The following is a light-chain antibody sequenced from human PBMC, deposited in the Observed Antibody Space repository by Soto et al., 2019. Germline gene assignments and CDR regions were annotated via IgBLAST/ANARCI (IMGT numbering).Light chain of an antibody. CDR3: LQHNSYPRT. CDR2: AAS. J-gene: IGKJ1*01. Sequence: DIQMTQSPSSLSASVGDRVTITCRASQGIGSDLDWFQQKPGEAPKRLIYAASILQSGVPSRFSGSGSGTDFTLTITSLQPEDFATYYCLQHNSYPRTFGQGTKVDIK. CDR1: QGIGSD. V-gene: IGKV1-17*01.